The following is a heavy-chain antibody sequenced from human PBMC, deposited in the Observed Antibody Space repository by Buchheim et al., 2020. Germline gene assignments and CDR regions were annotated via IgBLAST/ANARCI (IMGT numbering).Heavy chain of an antibody. J-gene: IGHJ4*02. V-gene: IGHV3-33*01. CDR3: ARLGSSADY. CDR2: IWYDGRNK. Sequence: QVQLVESGGGVVQPGKSLRLSCAASGFTFSSHGMHWVRQAPGKGLEWVAVIWYDGRNKYYADSVQGRFTISRDNSKNTVYLQMNSLRAEDTAVYYCARLGSSADYWGQGTL. D-gene: IGHD6-6*01. CDR1: GFTFSSHG.